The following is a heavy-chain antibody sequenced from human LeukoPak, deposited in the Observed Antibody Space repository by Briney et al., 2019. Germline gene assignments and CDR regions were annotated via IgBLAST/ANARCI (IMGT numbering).Heavy chain of an antibody. D-gene: IGHD5-12*01. Sequence: GGSVRLHCTASGFTLSRDNMKWVPQSPGKGLEWVSSISSSSSYIYYADSVKGRFTISRDNAKNSLYLQMNSLRAEDTAVYYCARDFVVATTQYYYYYGMDVWGKGTTVTVSS. CDR2: ISSSSSYI. J-gene: IGHJ6*04. CDR1: GFTLSRDN. CDR3: ARDFVVATTQYYYYYGMDV. V-gene: IGHV3-21*01.